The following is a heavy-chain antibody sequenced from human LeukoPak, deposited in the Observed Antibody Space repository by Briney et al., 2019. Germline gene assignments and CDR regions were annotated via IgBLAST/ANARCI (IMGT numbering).Heavy chain of an antibody. D-gene: IGHD2-2*01. Sequence: PGGSLRLSCAASGLTFSSYAMSWVRQAPGKGLEWVSGITGSGVRTYYADSVKGRFTISRDNSKNSLCLQMNSLRAEDTAVYYCAKTKYCTSATCYGEMDVWGQGTTVTVSS. J-gene: IGHJ6*02. CDR1: GLTFSSYA. CDR3: AKTKYCTSATCYGEMDV. V-gene: IGHV3-23*01. CDR2: ITGSGVRT.